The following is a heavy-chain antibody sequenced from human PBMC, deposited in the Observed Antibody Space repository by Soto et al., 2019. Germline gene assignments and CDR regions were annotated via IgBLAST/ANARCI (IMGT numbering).Heavy chain of an antibody. CDR1: GGSITSFNW. CDR3: AFARPTTGDFDWFPTLDF. CDR2: IYLSGST. J-gene: IGHJ4*02. Sequence: QLPLQESGPGLMKPSETLSLACAVSGGSITSFNWWTWVRQPPGKGLEWIGEIYLSGSTNYNPSLKGRVTISIDKSKNQFSLKLRSVTAADTAVYYCAFARPTTGDFDWFPTLDFWGQGTLVTVSS. D-gene: IGHD3-9*01. V-gene: IGHV4-4*02.